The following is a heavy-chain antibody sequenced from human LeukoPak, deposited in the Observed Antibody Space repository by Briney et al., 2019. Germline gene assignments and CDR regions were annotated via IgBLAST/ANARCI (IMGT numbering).Heavy chain of an antibody. D-gene: IGHD2-21*02. CDR3: ARDRVTVFYYHYYMDV. J-gene: IGHJ6*03. CDR2: ISSSGSTI. V-gene: IGHV3-11*04. CDR1: GFTFSDYY. Sequence: GGSLRPSCAASGFTFSDYYMSWIRQAPGKGLEWVSYISSSGSTIYYADSVKGRFTISRDNAKNSLYLQMNSLRAEDTAVYYCARDRVTVFYYHYYMDVWGKGTTVTVSS.